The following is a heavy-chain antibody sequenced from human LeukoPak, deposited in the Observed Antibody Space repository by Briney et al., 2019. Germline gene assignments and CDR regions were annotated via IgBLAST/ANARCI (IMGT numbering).Heavy chain of an antibody. Sequence: PSETLSLTCAVYGGSFSGYYWSWIRQPPGKGLEWIGEINHSGSTNYNPSLKSRVTISVDTSKNQFSLKLSSVTAADTAVYYCARQLKAGYCSSTSCLTHFDYWGQGTLVTVSS. CDR3: ARQLKAGYCSSTSCLTHFDY. J-gene: IGHJ4*02. CDR2: INHSGST. V-gene: IGHV4-34*01. D-gene: IGHD2-2*01. CDR1: GGSFSGYY.